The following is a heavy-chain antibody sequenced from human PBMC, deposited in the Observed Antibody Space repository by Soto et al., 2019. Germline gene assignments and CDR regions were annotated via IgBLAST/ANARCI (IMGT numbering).Heavy chain of an antibody. CDR1: GGTFSSYA. J-gene: IGHJ4*02. CDR3: ATPPPTTTVKAPLDY. V-gene: IGHV1-69*13. Sequence: SVKVSCKASGGTFSSYAISWVRQAPGQGLEWMGGIIPIFGTANYAQKFQGRVTITADESTSTAYMGLSSLRSEDTAVYYCATPPPTTTVKAPLDYWGQGTLVTVSS. CDR2: IIPIFGTA. D-gene: IGHD5-12*01.